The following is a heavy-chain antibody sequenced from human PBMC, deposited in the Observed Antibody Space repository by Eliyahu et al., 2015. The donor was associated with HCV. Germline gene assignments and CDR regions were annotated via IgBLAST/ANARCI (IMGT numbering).Heavy chain of an antibody. CDR1: GGPISSSNYS. Sequence: QLQLQESGPGLVKPSETLSLTCTVSGGPISSSNYSWGWIRQPPGKGLEWIGNIYYGGSPYYSPPLKSRVTIFVDTSKNQFSLKLTTVTAADTAVYYCARLISDFWSAYPRDWGQGTLVTVSS. D-gene: IGHD3-3*01. CDR3: ARLISDFWSAYPRD. J-gene: IGHJ4*02. V-gene: IGHV4-39*01. CDR2: IYYGGSP.